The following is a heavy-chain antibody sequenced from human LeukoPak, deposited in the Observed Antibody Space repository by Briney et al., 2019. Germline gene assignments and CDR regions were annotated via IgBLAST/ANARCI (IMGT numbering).Heavy chain of an antibody. V-gene: IGHV4-59*01. CDR1: GGSIRNYY. J-gene: IGHJ3*01. CDR2: VYYTGST. CDR3: ARISSSNWYNERGAFDV. Sequence: KSSETLSLTCTVSGGSIRNYYWSWVRQPPGKGLEWIGFVYYTGSTNYSPSLKSRVTISVDTSKNQFSLKLRSVTAADTAVYYCARISSSNWYNERGAFDVWGQGTMVTVS. D-gene: IGHD6-13*01.